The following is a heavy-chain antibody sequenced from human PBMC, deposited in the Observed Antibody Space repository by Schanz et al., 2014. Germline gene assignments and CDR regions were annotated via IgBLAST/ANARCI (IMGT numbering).Heavy chain of an antibody. CDR3: ARHGGYYDVLNSFDI. D-gene: IGHD3-16*01. CDR1: GGSISSGESY. V-gene: IGHV4-39*01. J-gene: IGHJ5*02. CDR2: VYFSGTT. Sequence: QVQLQQWGAGLLKPSETLSLTCTVSGGSISSGESYWGWIRQSPEEGLQYIGSVYFSGTTAYSPSLKGRVTISVDTSKTQFSLMLTSVTAADTAVYFCARHGGYYDVLNSFDIWGQGTLVTVSS.